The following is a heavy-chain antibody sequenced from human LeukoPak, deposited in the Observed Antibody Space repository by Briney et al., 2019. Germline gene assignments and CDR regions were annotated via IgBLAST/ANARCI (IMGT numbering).Heavy chain of an antibody. CDR3: ASTGYSSSWWDHDAFDI. D-gene: IGHD6-13*01. CDR1: GYTFTGYY. Sequence: ASVKVSCKASGYTFTGYYIHWVRQAPGQGLEWMGWINPNSGGTNYAQKFQGRVSMTRDTSISTAYMELSRLRSDDTAVYYCASTGYSSSWWDHDAFDIWGQGTMVTVSS. CDR2: INPNSGGT. V-gene: IGHV1-2*02. J-gene: IGHJ3*02.